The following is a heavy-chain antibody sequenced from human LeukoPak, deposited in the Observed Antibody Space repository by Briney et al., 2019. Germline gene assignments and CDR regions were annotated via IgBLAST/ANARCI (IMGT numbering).Heavy chain of an antibody. CDR1: GGSISSYY. CDR2: IYYSGSA. V-gene: IGHV4-59*01. J-gene: IGHJ4*02. Sequence: SETLSLTCTVSGGSISSYYWSWIRQPPGKGLEWNGYIYYSGSANYNPSLKSRVTISVDTSKNQFSLKLSSVTAADTAVYYCATTAVAGTSADDYWGQGTLVTVSS. D-gene: IGHD6-19*01. CDR3: ATTAVAGTSADDY.